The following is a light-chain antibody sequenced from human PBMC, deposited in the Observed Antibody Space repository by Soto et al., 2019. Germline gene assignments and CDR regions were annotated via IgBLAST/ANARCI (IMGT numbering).Light chain of an antibody. CDR3: QQYDKYST. J-gene: IGKJ1*01. V-gene: IGKV1-5*01. CDR2: DVS. Sequence: DIQMTQSPSTLSASVGDRVTITCRASESISSWLAWYQQKPGKAPKLLIYDVSSLESGVPSRFSGSGSGTEFTLTISSLQPDDFATYYCQQYDKYSTFGHGTKVDIK. CDR1: ESISSW.